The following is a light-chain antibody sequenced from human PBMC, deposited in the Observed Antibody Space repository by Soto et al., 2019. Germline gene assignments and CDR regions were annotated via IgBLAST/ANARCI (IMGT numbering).Light chain of an antibody. CDR1: RSNVGTNL. J-gene: IGLJ1*01. CDR2: AHI. CDR3: AVWDDGLNGYV. Sequence: QSVLTQPPSASGTPGQRVTISCSGRRSNVGTNLVNWYQQLPGTAPKLLIYAHIQRPSGVPDRFSGSTSGTSPSLAISGLQSEDEADYYCAVWDDGLNGYVFGTGTKVTVL. V-gene: IGLV1-44*01.